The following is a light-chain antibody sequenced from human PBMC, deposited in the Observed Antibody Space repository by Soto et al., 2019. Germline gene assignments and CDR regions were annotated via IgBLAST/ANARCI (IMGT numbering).Light chain of an antibody. V-gene: IGKV1D-12*01. CDR1: QDIACY. CDR2: GAS. CDR3: QQAYSFPFT. J-gene: IGKJ5*01. Sequence: DIQVTQSPSSVSASVGDRVTITCRASQDIACYLAWYQHKPGRTPELLIHGASRLQSGVPARFSGSGSGTDFNLSINSLQAEDFATYYCQQAYSFPFTFGQGTRLDI.